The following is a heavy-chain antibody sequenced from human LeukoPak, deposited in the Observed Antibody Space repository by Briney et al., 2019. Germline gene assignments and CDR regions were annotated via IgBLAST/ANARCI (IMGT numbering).Heavy chain of an antibody. D-gene: IGHD3-10*01. V-gene: IGHV3-21*01. Sequence: GGSLRLSCAASGFTFSSYSMNWVRQAPGKGLEWVSSISSSSSYIYYADSVKGRFTISRDNAKNSLYLQMNSLRAEDTAVYYCARLGMQFSYYYYGMDVWGQGTTVTVSS. J-gene: IGHJ6*02. CDR3: ARLGMQFSYYYYGMDV. CDR2: ISSSSSYI. CDR1: GFTFSSYS.